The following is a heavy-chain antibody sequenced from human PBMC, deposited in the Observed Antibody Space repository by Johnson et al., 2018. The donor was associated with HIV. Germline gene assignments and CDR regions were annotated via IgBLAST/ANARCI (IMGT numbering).Heavy chain of an antibody. V-gene: IGHV3-64*01. CDR2: VSTNGVGT. Sequence: VQLVESGGGVVQPGRSLRLSCAASGFIFRSSPMDWVRQAPGKGLEYLSVVSTNGVGTDNGNSVKGRFTISRDISKNTLSLQMGSLRAEDVAVDYCARASAATKGNAFDIWGQGTMVTVSS. CDR1: GFIFRSSP. D-gene: IGHD1-26*01. J-gene: IGHJ3*02. CDR3: ARASAATKGNAFDI.